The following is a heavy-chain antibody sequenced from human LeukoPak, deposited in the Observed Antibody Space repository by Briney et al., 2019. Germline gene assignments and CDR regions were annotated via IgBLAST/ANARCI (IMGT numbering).Heavy chain of an antibody. CDR1: GYTFTSYG. CDR2: ISAYNGNT. D-gene: IGHD6-6*01. V-gene: IGHV1-18*01. Sequence: ASVKVSCKASGYTFTSYGISWVRQAPGQGLEWMGWISAYNGNTNYAQKLQGRVTITTDTSTSTAYMELRSLRSDDTAVYYCARDGWIAARRSPSKHYGHYYYMDVWGKGTTVTVSS. CDR3: ARDGWIAARRSPSKHYGHYYYMDV. J-gene: IGHJ6*03.